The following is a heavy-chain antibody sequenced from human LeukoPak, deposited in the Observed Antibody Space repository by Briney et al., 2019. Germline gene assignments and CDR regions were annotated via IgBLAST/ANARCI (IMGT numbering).Heavy chain of an antibody. CDR1: GYTFTGYG. V-gene: IGHV1-18*01. CDR3: ARADPRSLSGLLLRY. Sequence: ASVKVSCKASGYTFTGYGISWVRQAPGQGLEWMGWISAYNGNTNYAQKLQGRVTMTTDTSTSTAYMELRSLRSDDTAVYYCARADPRSLSGLLLRYWGQGTLVTVSS. J-gene: IGHJ4*02. CDR2: ISAYNGNT. D-gene: IGHD3-22*01.